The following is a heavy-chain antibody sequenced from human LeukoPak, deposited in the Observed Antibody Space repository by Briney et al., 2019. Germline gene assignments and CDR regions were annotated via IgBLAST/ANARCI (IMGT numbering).Heavy chain of an antibody. Sequence: TGGSLRLSCAASGFTFSSYAMSWVRQAPGKGLEWVSAISGSGGSTYYADSVKGRFTISRDNAKNSLYLQMNSLRAEDTAVYYCARDRAFGGFDYWGQGTLVTVSS. CDR1: GFTFSSYA. J-gene: IGHJ4*02. CDR2: ISGSGGST. D-gene: IGHD3-16*01. CDR3: ARDRAFGGFDY. V-gene: IGHV3-23*01.